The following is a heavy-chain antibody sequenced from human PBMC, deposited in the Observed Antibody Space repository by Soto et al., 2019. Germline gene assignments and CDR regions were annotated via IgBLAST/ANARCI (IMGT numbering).Heavy chain of an antibody. V-gene: IGHV2-5*01. D-gene: IGHD4-17*01. CDR3: AHKGPTSPTDNWFDP. CDR2: IYWNDDK. J-gene: IGHJ5*02. Sequence: QITLKESGPTLVKPTQTLTLTCTFSGFSLSTSGVGVGWIRQPPGKALVWLALIYWNDDKRYSPSLKSRLTITKDTSKNQVVLTMTNMDPVDTATYYCAHKGPTSPTDNWFDPWGQGTLVTVSS. CDR1: GFSLSTSGVG.